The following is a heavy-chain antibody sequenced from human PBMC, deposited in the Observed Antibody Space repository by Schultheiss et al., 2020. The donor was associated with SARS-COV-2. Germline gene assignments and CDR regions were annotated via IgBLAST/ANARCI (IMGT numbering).Heavy chain of an antibody. CDR1: GFTFSSYA. V-gene: IGHV3-21*04. Sequence: GGSLRLSCAASGFTFSSYAMHWVRQAPGKGLEWVSSISSSSSYIYYADSVKGRFTISRDNAKNSLYLQMNSLRAEDTAVYYCAKESGDPSRFDYWGQGTLVTVSS. CDR2: ISSSSSYI. CDR3: AKESGDPSRFDY. J-gene: IGHJ4*02. D-gene: IGHD4-17*01.